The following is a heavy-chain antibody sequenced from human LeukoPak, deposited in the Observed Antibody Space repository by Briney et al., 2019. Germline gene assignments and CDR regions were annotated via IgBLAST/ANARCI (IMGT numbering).Heavy chain of an antibody. CDR2: INPDSGGT. J-gene: IGHJ3*02. Sequence: ASVKVSCKASGYTFTDYYVYWVRQAPGQGLEWMGWINPDSGGTNYAQKFQGGVTMTRDTSISTAYMELSRLRSDDTAVYYCARDGLGGSGAFDIWGQGTMVTVSS. D-gene: IGHD3-16*01. V-gene: IGHV1-2*02. CDR1: GYTFTDYY. CDR3: ARDGLGGSGAFDI.